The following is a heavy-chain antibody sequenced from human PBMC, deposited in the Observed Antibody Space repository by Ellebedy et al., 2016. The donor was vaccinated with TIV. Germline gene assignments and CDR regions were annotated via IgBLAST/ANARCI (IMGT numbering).Heavy chain of an antibody. Sequence: AASVKVSCKASGGTFSDYAISWVRQAPGQGLEWMGGFIPIFGKTNYAQKFRGRVTISADESTGTAYMELSSLRSEDTAVYYCARRGDDGYNDYWGQGTLVTVSS. D-gene: IGHD5-24*01. CDR2: FIPIFGKT. V-gene: IGHV1-69*13. CDR3: ARRGDDGYNDY. J-gene: IGHJ4*02. CDR1: GGTFSDYA.